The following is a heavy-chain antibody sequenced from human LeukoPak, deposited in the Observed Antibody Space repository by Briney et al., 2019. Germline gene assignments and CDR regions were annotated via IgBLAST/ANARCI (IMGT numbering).Heavy chain of an antibody. CDR1: GGSISSGDYY. CDR3: ARVTYYYDSSGYYLFDY. J-gene: IGHJ4*02. CDR2: IYHSGST. D-gene: IGHD3-22*01. V-gene: IGHV4-30-4*01. Sequence: PSETLSLTCTVSGGSISSGDYYWSWIRQPPGKGLEWIGYIYHSGSTYYNPPLKSRVTISVDRSKNQFSLKLSSVTAADTAVYYCARVTYYYDSSGYYLFDYWGQGTLVTVSS.